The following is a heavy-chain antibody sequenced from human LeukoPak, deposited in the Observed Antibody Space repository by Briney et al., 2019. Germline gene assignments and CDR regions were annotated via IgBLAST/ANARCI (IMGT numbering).Heavy chain of an antibody. CDR3: AREGDYGDYFDY. D-gene: IGHD4-17*01. Sequence: GGSVRLSCAASGFTFSSYWMHWVRQAPGKGLVWVSRITNDGSNTSHADSVKGRFTISRDNAKNTLYLQMNSLRAEDTAVYYCAREGDYGDYFDYWGQGTLVTVLS. CDR2: ITNDGSNT. J-gene: IGHJ4*02. CDR1: GFTFSSYW. V-gene: IGHV3-74*01.